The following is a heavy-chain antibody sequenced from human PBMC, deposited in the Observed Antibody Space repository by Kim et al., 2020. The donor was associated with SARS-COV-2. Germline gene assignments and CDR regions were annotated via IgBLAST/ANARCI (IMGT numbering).Heavy chain of an antibody. CDR3: AKGYRNLWSTFSVKTTFDY. D-gene: IGHD4-4*01. Sequence: GGSLRLSCAASGFTFSSYAMSWVRQAPGKGLEWVSAISGSGGSTYYADSVKGRFTISRDNSKNTLYLQMNSLRAEDTAVYYCAKGYRNLWSTFSVKTTFDYWGQGTLVTVSS. CDR1: GFTFSSYA. V-gene: IGHV3-23*01. CDR2: ISGSGGST. J-gene: IGHJ4*02.